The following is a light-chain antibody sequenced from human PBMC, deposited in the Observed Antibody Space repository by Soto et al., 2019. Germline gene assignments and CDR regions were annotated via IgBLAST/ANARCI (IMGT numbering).Light chain of an antibody. CDR1: SSDIGAYNF. CDR3: TSYTTSGSYV. CDR2: DVS. J-gene: IGLJ1*01. V-gene: IGLV2-14*01. Sequence: QSALTQPASVSGSPGQSITISCTGTSSDIGAYNFVSWYQQHPGKAPKLMIYDVSNRPSGVSDRFSGFKSGDTASLTISGLQPEDEADYYCTSYTTSGSYVFGTGTKVTVL.